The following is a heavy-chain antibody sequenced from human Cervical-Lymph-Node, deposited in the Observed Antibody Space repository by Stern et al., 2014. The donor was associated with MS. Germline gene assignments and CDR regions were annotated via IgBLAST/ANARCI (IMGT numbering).Heavy chain of an antibody. CDR3: ARDASSHYYDSGSSFDY. CDR2: VFFIGTT. V-gene: IGHV4-59*13. J-gene: IGHJ4*02. Sequence: QVQLQESGPGLVKPSATLSLTCNVSGGSISGYYWTWMRQSPGRGLEWLGAVFFIGTTKYNPSLKLRVAIAVDTFKNQFSLKLKSVTAADTAVYYCARDASSHYYDSGSSFDYWGQGTLVTVSS. CDR1: GGSISGYY. D-gene: IGHD3-10*01.